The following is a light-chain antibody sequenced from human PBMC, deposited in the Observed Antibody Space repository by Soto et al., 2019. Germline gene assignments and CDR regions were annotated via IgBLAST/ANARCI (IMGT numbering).Light chain of an antibody. CDR3: QQYGSTPVT. V-gene: IGKV3-20*01. CDR2: GAS. CDR1: QSVTSSY. Sequence: EIVLTQSPGTLSLSPGERATLSCRASQSVTSSYLAWYQQKPGQAPRLLIYGASSRATGIPDRFSGSGSGTDFILTISRLEPEDFAVYYCQQYGSTPVTFGPGTQVDIK. J-gene: IGKJ1*01.